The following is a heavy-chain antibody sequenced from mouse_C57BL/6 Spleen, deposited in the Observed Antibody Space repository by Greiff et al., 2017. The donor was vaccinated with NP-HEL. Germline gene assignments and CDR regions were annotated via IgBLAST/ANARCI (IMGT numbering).Heavy chain of an antibody. Sequence: EVKLVESGGGLVKPGGSLKLSCAASGFTFSSYAMSWVRQTPEKRLEWVATISDGGSYTYYPDNVKGRFTISSDNAKNNLYLQMSHLKSEDTAMYYCAREGDDGDYGGTYYDMDDWGQGTSVTVSS. D-gene: IGHD2-3*01. CDR3: AREGDDGDYGGTYYDMDD. CDR2: ISDGGSYT. J-gene: IGHJ4*01. V-gene: IGHV5-4*01. CDR1: GFTFSSYA.